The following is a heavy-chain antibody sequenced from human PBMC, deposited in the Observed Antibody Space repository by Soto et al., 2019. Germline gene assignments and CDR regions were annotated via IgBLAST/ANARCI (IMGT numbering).Heavy chain of an antibody. D-gene: IGHD2-15*01. J-gene: IGHJ4*02. CDR1: GGSISSGNYY. CDR3: ATMGTPATGLYFFDY. CDR2: ISYSGST. Sequence: QVQLQESGPGLVKPSQTLSLTCTVSGGSISSGNYYWSWIRQPPGKGMEWIGFISYSGSTYYSTSLYSRVTISVYTFKSQYSLYLSCVTAADTAVYYCATMGTPATGLYFFDYWGPGSLVTVSS. V-gene: IGHV4-30-4*01.